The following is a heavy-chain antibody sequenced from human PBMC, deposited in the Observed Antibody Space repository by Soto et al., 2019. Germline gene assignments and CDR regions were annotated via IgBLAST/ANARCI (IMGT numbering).Heavy chain of an antibody. CDR1: GFAFDNHV. J-gene: IGHJ4*02. CDR3: ARDWSGSYGSSFYFVY. CDR2: ISYDGSNQ. Sequence: PGGSLRLSCAASGFAFDNHVMHWVRQAPGKGLEWVGFISYDGSNQYYADSVKGRFAISRDNSKNTLWLQMDSLRGEDTAVYYCARDWSGSYGSSFYFVYWGQGTLVTVSS. D-gene: IGHD2-15*01. V-gene: IGHV3-30*09.